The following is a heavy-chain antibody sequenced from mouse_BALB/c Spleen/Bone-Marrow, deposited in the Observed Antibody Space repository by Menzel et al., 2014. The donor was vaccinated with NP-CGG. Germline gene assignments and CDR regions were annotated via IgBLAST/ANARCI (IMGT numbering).Heavy chain of an antibody. CDR3: ASGDVYFAY. CDR1: GFTFSSHA. Sequence: EVKLMESGGGLVKPGGSLKLSCAASGFTFSSHAMSWVRQSPDKRLEWVAEISSGGSYTYYPDTVTGRFTISRDNAKNTLYLEMSSLRSEDTAMFYCASGDVYFAYWGQGTLVTVSA. CDR2: ISSGGSYT. V-gene: IGHV5-9-4*01. J-gene: IGHJ3*01.